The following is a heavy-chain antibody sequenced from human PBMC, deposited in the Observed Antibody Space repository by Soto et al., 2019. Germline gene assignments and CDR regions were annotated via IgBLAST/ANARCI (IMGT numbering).Heavy chain of an antibody. J-gene: IGHJ4*02. V-gene: IGHV4-31*03. CDR3: ARGTWGYAIDY. CDR1: GGSISSGGYY. D-gene: IGHD5-12*01. CDR2: IYYSGST. Sequence: QVQLQESGPGLVKPSQTLSLTCTVSGGSISSGGYYWSWIRQHPGKGLEWIGYIYYSGSTYYNPSLKSRVTKSLDTSKNQFSLKLSSVTAADTAVYYCARGTWGYAIDYWGQGTLVTVSS.